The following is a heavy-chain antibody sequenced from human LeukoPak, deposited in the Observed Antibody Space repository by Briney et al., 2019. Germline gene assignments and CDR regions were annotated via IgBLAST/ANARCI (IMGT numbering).Heavy chain of an antibody. D-gene: IGHD5-18*01. CDR2: IIPIFGTA. J-gene: IGHJ4*02. CDR3: ARDPLNGYSYGLFDY. CDR1: GGTFNSYA. Sequence: SVKVSCKASGGTFNSYAISWVRQAPGQGLEWMGGIIPIFGTANYAQEFQGRVTITADESTSTAYMELSSLRSEDTAVYYCARDPLNGYSYGLFDYWGQGTLVTVSS. V-gene: IGHV1-69*01.